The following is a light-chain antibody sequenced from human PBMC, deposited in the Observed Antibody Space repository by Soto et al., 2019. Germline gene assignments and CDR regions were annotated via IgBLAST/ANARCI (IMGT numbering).Light chain of an antibody. CDR2: EVS. J-gene: IGLJ3*02. CDR1: SSDVGGYNY. V-gene: IGLV2-14*01. Sequence: QSVLTQPASVSGSPGQSITISCTGSSSDVGGYNYVSWYQQHPGRAPKLMIYEVSNRPSGVSNRFSAPKSGNTASLTISGLQAEDEADYHCSSFTSSNTWVFGGGTKLTVL. CDR3: SSFTSSNTWV.